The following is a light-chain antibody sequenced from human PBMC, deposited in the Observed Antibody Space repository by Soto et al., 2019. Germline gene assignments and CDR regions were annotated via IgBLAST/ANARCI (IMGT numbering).Light chain of an antibody. V-gene: IGKV3-11*01. CDR1: PTIRTA. CDR2: DAS. J-gene: IGKJ4*01. Sequence: EIVLTQSPATLSLSPGERATLSRTDSPTIRTALAWYQQRPGQAPRLRIYDASTRATDIPARFSGSGSGTDFTLTISSLEPEDFAVYYCQHRNNGPLTFGGWTKVEIK. CDR3: QHRNNGPLT.